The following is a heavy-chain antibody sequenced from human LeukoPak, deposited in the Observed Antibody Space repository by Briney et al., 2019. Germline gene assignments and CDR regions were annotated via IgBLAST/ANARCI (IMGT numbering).Heavy chain of an antibody. V-gene: IGHV1-8*01. CDR2: MNPNSGNT. Sequence: ASVKVSCKASGYTFTSYDINWVRQATGQGLEWMGWMNPNSGNTGYAQKFQGRVTMTRNTSISTAYMELSSLRSEDTAVYYCARGWRSSLRNWFDPWGQGTLVTVSS. CDR3: ARGWRSSLRNWFDP. CDR1: GYTFTSYD. D-gene: IGHD6-13*01. J-gene: IGHJ5*02.